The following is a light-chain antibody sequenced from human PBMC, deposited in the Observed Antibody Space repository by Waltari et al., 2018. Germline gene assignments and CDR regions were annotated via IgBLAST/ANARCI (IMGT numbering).Light chain of an antibody. CDR3: QLYGSSPLFN. Sequence: DIVLTQSPDTLSLSPGETATLPCRASQTISSTYLAWYQQKPGQAPRLLIHSASRRATAIPDRFSGSGSGTDFTLTVSRLEPDDFAVYYCQLYGSSPLFNFGPGTKVEIK. V-gene: IGKV3-20*01. CDR2: SAS. CDR1: QTISSTY. J-gene: IGKJ3*01.